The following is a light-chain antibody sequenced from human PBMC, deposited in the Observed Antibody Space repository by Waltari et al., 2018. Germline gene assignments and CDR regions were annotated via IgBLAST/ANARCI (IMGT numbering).Light chain of an antibody. J-gene: IGKJ4*01. CDR3: QQRSIWPLT. Sequence: EIVLTQSQDTLSLSPGERATISCRASQSVSSYLAWYQQKPGQAPMLLIYDASNRVTGIPASFSGSGSGTDFTLTISSLDPEDFAFYYCQQRSIWPLTFGGGTKVEIK. V-gene: IGKV3-11*01. CDR1: QSVSSY. CDR2: DAS.